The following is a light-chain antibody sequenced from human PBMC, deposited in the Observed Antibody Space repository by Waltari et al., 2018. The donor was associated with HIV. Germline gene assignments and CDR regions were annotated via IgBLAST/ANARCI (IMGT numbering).Light chain of an antibody. CDR2: DVS. V-gene: IGLV2-11*01. Sequence: QSALTQPRSVSGSPGQSVTISCTGTSSDVGGYNYVSWYQQHPGTAPKLMIYDVSRRPSGVPVRFSGSKSGDTASLTISGLQAEDEADYYCCSYAGSDTYVFGTGTKVTVL. J-gene: IGLJ1*01. CDR1: SSDVGGYNY. CDR3: CSYAGSDTYV.